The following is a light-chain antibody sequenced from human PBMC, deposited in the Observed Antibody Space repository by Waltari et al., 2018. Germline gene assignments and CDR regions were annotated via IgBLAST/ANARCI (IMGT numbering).Light chain of an antibody. J-gene: IGLJ2*01. CDR2: QDS. CDR3: QAWDSSTGG. Sequence: SYELTQPPSVSVSPGQTASITCSGDTLGDKYACWYQQKPGQSPVLVIYQDSKRPSGIPERFSGSNSGNTATLTISGTQAMDEADYYCQAWDSSTGGFGGGTKLTVL. V-gene: IGLV3-1*01. CDR1: TLGDKY.